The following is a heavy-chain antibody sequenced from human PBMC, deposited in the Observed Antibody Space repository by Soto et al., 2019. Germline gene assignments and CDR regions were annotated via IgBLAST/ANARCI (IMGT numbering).Heavy chain of an antibody. D-gene: IGHD2-15*01. J-gene: IGHJ4*02. CDR1: GFTFTTYG. V-gene: IGHV3-30*18. Sequence: QVQLVESGGGVVQPGRSLRLSCAASGFTFTTYGMHWVRQAPGKGLEWVAFISYDGGSKYHSDSVRGRFTISRDTSKNTLYLQMNSLRPEDTAVYYCAKDFRRLLAATPDSWGEGTLVTVSS. CDR2: ISYDGGSK. CDR3: AKDFRRLLAATPDS.